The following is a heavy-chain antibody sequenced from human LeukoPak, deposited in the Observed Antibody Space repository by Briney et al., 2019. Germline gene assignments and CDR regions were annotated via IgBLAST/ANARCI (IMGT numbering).Heavy chain of an antibody. CDR2: ISDNGDST. J-gene: IGHJ4*02. V-gene: IGHV3-23*01. D-gene: IGHD3-22*01. Sequence: QPGGSLRLSCAASGFTFSGSAMTWVRQAPGKGLEWVSSISDNGDSTYYADSVKGRFTISRDNSRDTLYLQMNSLRAEDTAVYYCARGITMIVVAPGYWGQGTLVTVSS. CDR3: ARGITMIVVAPGY. CDR1: GFTFSGSA.